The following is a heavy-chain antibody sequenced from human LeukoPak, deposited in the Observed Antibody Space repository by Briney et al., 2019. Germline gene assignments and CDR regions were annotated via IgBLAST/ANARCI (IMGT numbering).Heavy chain of an antibody. D-gene: IGHD3-22*01. CDR2: ISSNGGST. J-gene: IGHJ4*02. Sequence: GGSLRLSCAASGFTFSSYAMHWVRQAPGKGLEYVSAISSNGGSTYYANSVKGRFTISRDNSKNTLYLQMGSLRAEDMAVYYCARDRDGHYYDSSGPLDYWGQGTLVTVPS. CDR3: ARDRDGHYYDSSGPLDY. V-gene: IGHV3-64*01. CDR1: GFTFSSYA.